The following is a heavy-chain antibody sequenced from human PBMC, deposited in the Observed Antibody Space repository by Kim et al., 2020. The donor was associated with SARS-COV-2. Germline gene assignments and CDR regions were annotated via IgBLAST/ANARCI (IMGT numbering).Heavy chain of an antibody. CDR2: IYSSGGGT. CDR1: GYTFTSYY. D-gene: IGHD2-15*01. CDR3: AGGSEGGLDP. J-gene: IGHJ5*02. Sequence: ASVKVSCKASGYTFTSYYMHWVRQAPGQGLEWMGVIYSSGGGTSYAQDFQGRVTMTRDTSTSTVYMELSSLRSEDTAVYYCAGGSEGGLDPWGQGTLVTVSS. V-gene: IGHV1-46*01.